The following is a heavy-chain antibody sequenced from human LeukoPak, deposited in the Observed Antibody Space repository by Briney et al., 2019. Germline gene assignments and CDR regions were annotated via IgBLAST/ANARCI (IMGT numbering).Heavy chain of an antibody. CDR2: ISGDGGST. CDR1: GFTFDDYA. CDR3: AKDKVLRYFDWSAFDY. J-gene: IGHJ4*02. V-gene: IGHV3-43*02. Sequence: GGTLRFSCAASGFTFDDYAMHWVRQAPGKGLEWVSLISGDGGSTYYADSVKGRFTISRDNSKNSLYLQMNSLRTEDTALYYCAKDKVLRYFDWSAFDYWGQGTLVTVSS. D-gene: IGHD3-9*01.